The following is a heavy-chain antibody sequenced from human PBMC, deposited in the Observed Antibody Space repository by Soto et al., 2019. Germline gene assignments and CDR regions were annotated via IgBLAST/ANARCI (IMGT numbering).Heavy chain of an antibody. CDR2: IIPIFGTA. J-gene: IGHJ6*02. CDR1: GGTFSSYA. Sequence: SVKVSCKASGGTFSSYAISWVLQAPGQGLEWMGGIIPIFGTANYAQKFQGRVTITADESTSTAYMELSSLRSEDTAVYYCARMGSSNGDPYYYYYGMDVWGQGTTVTVSS. V-gene: IGHV1-69*13. D-gene: IGHD6-6*01. CDR3: ARMGSSNGDPYYYYYGMDV.